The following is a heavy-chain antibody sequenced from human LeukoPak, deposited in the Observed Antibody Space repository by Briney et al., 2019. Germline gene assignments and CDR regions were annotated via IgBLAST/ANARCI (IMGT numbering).Heavy chain of an antibody. V-gene: IGHV1-3*01. J-gene: IGHJ3*02. CDR2: INAGNGNT. CDR1: GYTFTSYA. D-gene: IGHD2-2*01. CDR3: ARLRVPAAMVDAFDI. Sequence: GASVKVSCKASGYTFTSYAMHWVRQAPGQRLEWMGWINAGNGNTKYSQKFQGRVTITRDTSASTAYMELSSLRSEDTAVYYCARLRVPAAMVDAFDIWGQGTMVIVSS.